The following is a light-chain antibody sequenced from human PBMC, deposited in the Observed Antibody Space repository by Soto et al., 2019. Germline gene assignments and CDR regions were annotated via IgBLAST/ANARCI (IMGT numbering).Light chain of an antibody. J-gene: IGLJ2*01. V-gene: IGLV1-47*01. CDR3: TTWDDSLSAVV. CDR1: SSNIGNNY. Sequence: QSVLTQPPSASGTPGQRVTISCSGRSSNIGNNYVHWYQQLPGTAPKLLIYRNDQRPSGVPDRFSGSKSGTSASLAISGLRSEDETDYYCTTWDDSLSAVVFGGGTKVTVL. CDR2: RND.